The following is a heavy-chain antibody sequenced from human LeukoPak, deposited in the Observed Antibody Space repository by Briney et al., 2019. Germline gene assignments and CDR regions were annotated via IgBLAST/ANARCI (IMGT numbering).Heavy chain of an antibody. CDR1: GFTFSDYY. Sequence: PGGSLRLSCAASGFTFSDYYMSWIRQAPGKGLEWVSYISSSSSYTNYADSVKGRFTISRDNAKNSLYLQMNSLRAEDTAVYYCARAVVCSSTSCNGYFDYWGQGTLVTVSS. D-gene: IGHD2-2*01. J-gene: IGHJ4*02. CDR2: ISSSSSYT. CDR3: ARAVVCSSTSCNGYFDY. V-gene: IGHV3-11*05.